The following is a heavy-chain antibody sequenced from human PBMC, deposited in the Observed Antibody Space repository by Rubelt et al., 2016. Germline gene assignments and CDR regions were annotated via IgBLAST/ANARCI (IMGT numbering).Heavy chain of an antibody. CDR2: ISYDGNKK. D-gene: IGHD6-13*01. J-gene: IGHJ6*02. CDR1: GFTFSCYA. V-gene: IGHV3-30*04. CDR3: ARDREIQYSSSWYYYYYGMDV. Sequence: LVESGGGVVQPGRSLRLSCAASGFTFSCYAMHWVRQAPGKGLEWVAVISYDGNKKYFVDSVKGRFTISRDNSKNTVYLQMNSLRAADTALYYCARDREIQYSSSWYYYYYGMDVWGQGTTVTVSS.